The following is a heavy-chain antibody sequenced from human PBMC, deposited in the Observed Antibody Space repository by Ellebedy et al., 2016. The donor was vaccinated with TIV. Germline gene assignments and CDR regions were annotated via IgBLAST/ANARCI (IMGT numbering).Heavy chain of an antibody. CDR3: AKALYGGNF. V-gene: IGHV3-23*01. J-gene: IGHJ4*02. CDR1: GFTFSTYA. D-gene: IGHD4-23*01. CDR2: ISGGGST. Sequence: GGSLRLXXAASGFTFSTYAMSWVRQAPGKGLEWVSGISGGGSTSYADSVKGRFTISRDNSKNTLSLQMNSLRAEDTAVHYCAKALYGGNFWGQGTLVTVSS.